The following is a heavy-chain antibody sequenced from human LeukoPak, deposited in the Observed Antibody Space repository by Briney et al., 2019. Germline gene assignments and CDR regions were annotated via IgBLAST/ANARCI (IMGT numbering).Heavy chain of an antibody. CDR2: MNDDGSEK. Sequence: GGSLRLSCAASGFPFTSYWMVWVRQAPGKGLEWVANMNDDGSEKNYLESLKGRFTISRDNANNSVSLHMTALRAEDTAIYYCGRIFNIWGTFRNTWGQGTQVTVSS. J-gene: IGHJ4*02. CDR3: GRIFNIWGTFRNT. CDR1: GFPFTSYW. D-gene: IGHD3-16*02. V-gene: IGHV3-7*01.